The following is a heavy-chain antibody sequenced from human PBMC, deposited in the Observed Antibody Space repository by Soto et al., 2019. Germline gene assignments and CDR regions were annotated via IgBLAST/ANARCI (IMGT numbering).Heavy chain of an antibody. CDR1: GITFDDFA. J-gene: IGHJ4*02. V-gene: IGHV3-9*01. CDR2: INWDGDLL. CDR3: ALGSRSSFYSLNY. Sequence: EVQLVESGGGLVQPGRSLRLSCEASGITFDDFAMHWVRQAPGKGLEWVSGINWDGDLLDYADSVKGRLTISRDKAKNSLYLQMSSLRREDTALYFCALGSRSSFYSLNYWGQGTLVTVSS. D-gene: IGHD6-6*01.